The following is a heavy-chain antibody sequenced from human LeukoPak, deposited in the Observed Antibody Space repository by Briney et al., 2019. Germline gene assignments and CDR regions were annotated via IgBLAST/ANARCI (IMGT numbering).Heavy chain of an antibody. J-gene: IGHJ4*02. V-gene: IGHV1-24*01. CDR1: GYTLTELS. D-gene: IGHD3-22*01. Sequence: ASVKVSCKVSGYTLTELSMDWVRQAPGKGLEWMGGFDPEDGETIYAQKFQGRVTMTEDMELSSLRSEDTAVYYCATGGYDSSGLYFDYWGQGTLVTVSS. CDR3: ATGGYDSSGLYFDY. CDR2: FDPEDGET.